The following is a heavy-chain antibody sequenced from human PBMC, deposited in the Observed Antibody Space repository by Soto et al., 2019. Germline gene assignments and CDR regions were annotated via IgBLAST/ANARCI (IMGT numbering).Heavy chain of an antibody. CDR3: ATTFYDSSSWYSTGSNTYIMVV. Sequence: PGESLKISCKGSGYSFTSYWIGWVRQMPGKGLEWMGIIYPGDSDTRYSPSFQGQVTISADKSISTAYLQWSSLKASDTAMYYCATTFYDSSSWYSTGSNTYIMVVWGQGTTVTVSS. J-gene: IGHJ6*02. V-gene: IGHV5-51*01. D-gene: IGHD6-13*01. CDR1: GYSFTSYW. CDR2: IYPGDSDT.